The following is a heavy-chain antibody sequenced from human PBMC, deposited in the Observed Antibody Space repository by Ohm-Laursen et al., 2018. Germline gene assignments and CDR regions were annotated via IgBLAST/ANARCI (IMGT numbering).Heavy chain of an antibody. V-gene: IGHV3-48*03. J-gene: IGHJ4*02. CDR2: ISGSSTTI. CDR1: GFTFSSYE. CDR3: ARGRYSSGLAPFDY. D-gene: IGHD6-19*01. Sequence: LSLTCAASGFTFSSYEMNWVRQAPGKGLEWVSYISGSSTTIYYADSVKGRFTISRDNAKNSLYLQMNSLRAEDTAVYYCARGRYSSGLAPFDYWGQGTLVTVSS.